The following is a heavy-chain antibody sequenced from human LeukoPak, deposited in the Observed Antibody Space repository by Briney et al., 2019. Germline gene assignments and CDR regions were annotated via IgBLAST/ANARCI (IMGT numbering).Heavy chain of an antibody. CDR3: ATTEVIAIDYYYYYTAD. CDR2: IYYSGST. V-gene: IGHV4-39*01. CDR1: GGSISSSSYY. J-gene: IGHJ6*03. D-gene: IGHD2-21*01. Sequence: SETLSLTCTVSGGSISSSSYYWGWIRQPPGKGLEWIGSIYYSGSTYYNPSLKSRVTISVDTSKNQFSLKLSSVTAADKAVYYCATTEVIAIDYYYYYTADWGKGIPVTVSS.